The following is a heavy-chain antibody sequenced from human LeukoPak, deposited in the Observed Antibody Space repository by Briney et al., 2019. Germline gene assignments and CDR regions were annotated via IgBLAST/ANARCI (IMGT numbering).Heavy chain of an antibody. CDR3: ARRVATKPKYCFDN. CDR2: IFYTGST. CDR1: GGSFNSYY. V-gene: IGHV4-59*08. D-gene: IGHD5-24*01. J-gene: IGHJ4*02. Sequence: PSETLSLTCTVSGGSFNSYYWTWIRQPPGKGLEWIGFIFYTGSTSYNPSLKSRVTISLDTSKNQFSLRLSSVTAADTAVYYCARRVATKPKYCFDNWGQGTLDSVST.